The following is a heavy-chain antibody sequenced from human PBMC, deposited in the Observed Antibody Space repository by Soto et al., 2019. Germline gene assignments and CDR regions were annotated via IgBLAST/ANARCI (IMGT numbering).Heavy chain of an antibody. CDR2: ISYDGSNK. J-gene: IGHJ6*02. CDR1: GFTFSSYG. V-gene: IGHV3-30*18. CDR3: AKDAQSPFDDYYYYGMDV. Sequence: GGSLRLSCAASGFTFSSYGMHWVRQAPGKGLEWVAVISYDGSNKYYADSVKGRFTISRDNSKNTLYLQMNSLRAEDTAVYYCAKDAQSPFDDYYYYGMDVWGQGTTVTVSS. D-gene: IGHD3-9*01.